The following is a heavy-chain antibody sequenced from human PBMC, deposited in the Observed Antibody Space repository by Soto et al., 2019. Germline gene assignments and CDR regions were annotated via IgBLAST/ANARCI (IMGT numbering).Heavy chain of an antibody. CDR1: GFTFSSYG. Sequence: QVQLVESGGGVVQPGRSLRLSCAASGFTFSSYGMHWVRQAPGKGLEWVAVIWYDGSNKYYADSVKGRFTISRDNSKNTLYLQMNSLRAEDTAVYYCARDFLSNYDILTGYMDVWGKGTTVTVSS. CDR2: IWYDGSNK. V-gene: IGHV3-33*01. D-gene: IGHD3-9*01. CDR3: ARDFLSNYDILTGYMDV. J-gene: IGHJ6*03.